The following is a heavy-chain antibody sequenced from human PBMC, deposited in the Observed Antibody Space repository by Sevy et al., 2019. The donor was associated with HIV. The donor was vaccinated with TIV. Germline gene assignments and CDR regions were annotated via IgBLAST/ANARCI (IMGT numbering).Heavy chain of an antibody. CDR3: AADRGDCGGDCYWYYYYGMDV. Sequence: SVKVSCKASGFTFTSSAVQWVRQARGQRLEWIGWIVVGSGNTNYAQKFQERVTITRDMSTSTAYMELSSLRSEDTTVYYCAADRGDCGGDCYWYYYYGMDVWGQGTTVTVSS. CDR1: GFTFTSSA. CDR2: IVVGSGNT. V-gene: IGHV1-58*01. D-gene: IGHD2-21*02. J-gene: IGHJ6*02.